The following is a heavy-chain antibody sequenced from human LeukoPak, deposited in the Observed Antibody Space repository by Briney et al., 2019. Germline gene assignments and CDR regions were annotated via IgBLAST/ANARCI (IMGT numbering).Heavy chain of an antibody. J-gene: IGHJ5*02. V-gene: IGHV4-39*07. Sequence: SETLSLTCTVSGGSISSTSYYWGWIRQPPGEGLEWIGNIYYSGSTYYSPSLKSRITISVDTSKNQFSLNLSSVTAADTAVYYCARNHDSSGWYNWFDPWGQGTLVTVSS. D-gene: IGHD6-19*01. CDR2: IYYSGST. CDR1: GGSISSTSYY. CDR3: ARNHDSSGWYNWFDP.